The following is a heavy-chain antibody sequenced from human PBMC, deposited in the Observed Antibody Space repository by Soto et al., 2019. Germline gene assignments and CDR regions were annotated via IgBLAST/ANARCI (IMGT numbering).Heavy chain of an antibody. CDR3: ARASSSSSAADY. CDR1: GEFTSRCGYH. V-gene: IGHV4-31*03. CDR2: IYDSESA. J-gene: IGHJ4*02. Sequence: ALPVTSNVSGEFTSRCGYHWSCIRHDPGQGLEWIGYIYDSESAYYNPSLKSRVTISMDTSKNHFAMRLSSVTGADTAVYYWARASSSSSAADYWGQGTLVT. D-gene: IGHD6-6*01.